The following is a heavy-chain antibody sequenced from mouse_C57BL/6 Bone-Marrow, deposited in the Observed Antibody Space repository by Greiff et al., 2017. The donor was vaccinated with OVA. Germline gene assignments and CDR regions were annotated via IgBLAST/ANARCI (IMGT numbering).Heavy chain of an antibody. J-gene: IGHJ2*01. Sequence: QVQLQQPGAELVKPGASVKLSCKASGYTFTSYWMQWVKQRPGKGLEWIGEIDPSDSYTNYNQKFKGKATLTVDTSSSTAYMQLSSLTSEDSAVYYCARYGYDENYFDYWGQGTTLTVSS. CDR1: GYTFTSYW. CDR3: ARYGYDENYFDY. D-gene: IGHD2-2*01. V-gene: IGHV1-50*01. CDR2: IDPSDSYT.